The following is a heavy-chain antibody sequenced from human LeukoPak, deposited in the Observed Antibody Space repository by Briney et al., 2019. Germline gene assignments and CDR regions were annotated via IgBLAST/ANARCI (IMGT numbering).Heavy chain of an antibody. J-gene: IGHJ4*02. CDR2: IKDDGSGK. V-gene: IGHV3-7*05. CDR1: GFAFNDAW. D-gene: IGHD5-12*01. Sequence: GGSLRLSCAASGFAFNDAWMSWVRQAPGKGLEWVANIKDDGSGKYYVDSVKGRLTISRDNAEKTLYLQMNSLRAEDTAVYYCARYSGNQYSFHYWGQGTLVTVSS. CDR3: ARYSGNQYSFHY.